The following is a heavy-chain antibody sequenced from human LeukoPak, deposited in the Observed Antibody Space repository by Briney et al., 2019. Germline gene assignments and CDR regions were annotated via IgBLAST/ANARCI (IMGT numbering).Heavy chain of an antibody. Sequence: SETLSLTCTVSGGSITNNAYYWAWIRQPPGKGLEWIGSIHYSGSTHYNPSLKSRLTISVDTSKNQFSLKLSSVTAADTAVYYCATNETTALQRTPYYHSYVDVWGKGTTVTVFS. CDR3: ATNETTALQRTPYYHSYVDV. CDR2: IHYSGST. V-gene: IGHV4-39*01. J-gene: IGHJ6*03. CDR1: GGSITNNAYY. D-gene: IGHD4-11*01.